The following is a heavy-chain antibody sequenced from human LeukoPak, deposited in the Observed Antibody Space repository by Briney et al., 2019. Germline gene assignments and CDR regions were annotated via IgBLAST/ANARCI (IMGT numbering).Heavy chain of an antibody. CDR2: INPNSGGT. D-gene: IGHD3-9*01. Sequence: ASVKVSCKASGYTFTGYYMHWVRQAPGQGLEWMGWINPNSGGTNYAQKFQGRVTMTRDTSISTAYMELSRLRSDDTAVYYCAREKYDILAGYYPGPFEYWGQGTLVTVSS. CDR1: GYTFTGYY. CDR3: AREKYDILAGYYPGPFEY. V-gene: IGHV1-2*02. J-gene: IGHJ4*02.